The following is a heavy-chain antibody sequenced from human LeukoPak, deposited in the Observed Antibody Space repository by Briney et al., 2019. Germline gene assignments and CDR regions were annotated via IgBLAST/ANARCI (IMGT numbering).Heavy chain of an antibody. V-gene: IGHV3-21*01. Sequence: PGGSLRLFCAASGFTFSSYSMNWVRQAPGKGLEWVSSISSSSSYIYYADSVKGRFTISRDNAKNSLYLQMNSLRAEDTAVYYCARGPSGYHNTGGQGTLVTVSS. CDR2: ISSSSSYI. D-gene: IGHD5-12*01. J-gene: IGHJ4*02. CDR3: ARGPSGYHNT. CDR1: GFTFSSYS.